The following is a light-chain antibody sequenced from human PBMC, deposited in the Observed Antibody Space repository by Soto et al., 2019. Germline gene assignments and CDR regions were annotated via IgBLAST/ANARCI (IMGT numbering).Light chain of an antibody. Sequence: QSVLTQPASVSESPGQSITIYCTGTSSDVGGYNYVSCYQQHPGKSPKLMIYDVSNRPSGVSNRFSGSKSGNTASLTISGLQAEDEADYYCSSYTSSSLYVFGTGTKVTVL. J-gene: IGLJ1*01. V-gene: IGLV2-14*01. CDR1: SSDVGGYNY. CDR3: SSYTSSSLYV. CDR2: DVS.